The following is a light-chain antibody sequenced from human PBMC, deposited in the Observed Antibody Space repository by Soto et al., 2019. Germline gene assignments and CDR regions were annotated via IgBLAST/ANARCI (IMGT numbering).Light chain of an antibody. J-gene: IGLJ1*01. V-gene: IGLV2-11*01. CDR1: SSNIGIYDF. CDR3: CSYGGYYNYV. Sequence: SVLTQPRSVSGSPGQSVTVSCTGSSSNIGIYDFVSWFQQHPGEVPKLIIYDVTKRASGVPDRFSGHKSGNTAFLTISGLQSDDEADYFCCSYGGYYNYVFGTGTKVTVL. CDR2: DVT.